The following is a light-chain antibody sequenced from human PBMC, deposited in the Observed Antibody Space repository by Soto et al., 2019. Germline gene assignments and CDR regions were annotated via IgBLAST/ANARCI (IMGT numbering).Light chain of an antibody. Sequence: EIVMTQSPATLSVSPGERATLSCRASQSVSSNLAWYQQKPGQAHRLLIYGASTRATGIPARFSGSGSGTEFPLTIRRLQSEDYAVCYCQQYNNWPKTVGQGTKVEIK. CDR1: QSVSSN. CDR3: QQYNNWPKT. J-gene: IGKJ1*01. CDR2: GAS. V-gene: IGKV3-15*01.